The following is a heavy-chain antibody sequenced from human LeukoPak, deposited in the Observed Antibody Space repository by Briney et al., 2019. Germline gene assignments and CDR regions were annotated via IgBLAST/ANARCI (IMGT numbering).Heavy chain of an antibody. D-gene: IGHD3-16*01. CDR1: GDSVSSNSVV. CDR3: ARGRAWGVLDY. V-gene: IGHV6-1*01. CDR2: TYYRYKWYN. Sequence: SQTLSLTCAISGDSVSSNSVVWNWIRQSPSRGLEWLGRTYYRYKWYNEYAVSVKSRITINPDTSKNQFSLQLNSVTPEDTAVYFCARGRAWGVLDYWGQGSLVTVSS. J-gene: IGHJ4*02.